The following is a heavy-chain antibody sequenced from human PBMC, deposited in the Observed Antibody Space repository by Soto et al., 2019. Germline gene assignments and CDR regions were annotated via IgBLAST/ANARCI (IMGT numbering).Heavy chain of an antibody. Sequence: GGSLRLSCAASGFTFSSYWMSWVRQAPGKGLEWVANIKQDGSEKYYVDSVKGRFTISRDNAKNSLYLQMNSLRAEDTAVYYCARDGEYCGGDCQYYFDYWGQGTLVTVSS. CDR1: GFTFSSYW. D-gene: IGHD2-21*02. J-gene: IGHJ4*02. V-gene: IGHV3-7*05. CDR2: IKQDGSEK. CDR3: ARDGEYCGGDCQYYFDY.